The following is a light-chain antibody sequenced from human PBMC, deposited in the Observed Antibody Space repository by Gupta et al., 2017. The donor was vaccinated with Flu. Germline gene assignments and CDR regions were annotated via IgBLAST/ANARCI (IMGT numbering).Light chain of an antibody. V-gene: IGKV3-15*01. CDR1: QSVSSS. Sequence: GERVTLACRAGQSVSSSLAWYQQKPGQAPRLLIYGAFTRATGIPVRFSGSGSGTEFTLTISSLQSEDSAIYYCQQSNNWPYTFGQGTKLEIK. CDR3: QQSNNWPYT. J-gene: IGKJ2*01. CDR2: GAF.